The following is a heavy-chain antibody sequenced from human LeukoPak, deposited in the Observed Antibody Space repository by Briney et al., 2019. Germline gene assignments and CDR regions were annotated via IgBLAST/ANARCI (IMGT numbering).Heavy chain of an antibody. J-gene: IGHJ4*02. CDR3: ARDKGGYSYGYDY. CDR1: GFRFSSFG. D-gene: IGHD5-18*01. CDR2: IWSDSSYI. Sequence: GGSLRLSCAASGFRFSSFGMHWVRQAPGKGLGWVAVIWSDSSYIYYADSVKGRLTISRDNAKNSLYLQMDSLRVEDTAVYYCARDKGGYSYGYDYWGQGTLVTVSS. V-gene: IGHV3-33*08.